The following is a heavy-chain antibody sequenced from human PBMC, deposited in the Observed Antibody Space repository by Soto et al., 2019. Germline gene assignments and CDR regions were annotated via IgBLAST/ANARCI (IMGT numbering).Heavy chain of an antibody. J-gene: IGHJ5*02. D-gene: IGHD6-13*01. CDR3: ARDIIAAAGLNWFDP. CDR2: IIPIFGTA. CDR1: GGTFSSYA. V-gene: IGHV1-69*13. Sequence: SVKVSCKASGGTFSSYAISWVRQAPGQGLEWMGGIIPIFGTANYAQKFQGRVTITADESTSTAYMELSSPRSEDTAVYYCARDIIAAAGLNWFDPWGQGTLVTVSS.